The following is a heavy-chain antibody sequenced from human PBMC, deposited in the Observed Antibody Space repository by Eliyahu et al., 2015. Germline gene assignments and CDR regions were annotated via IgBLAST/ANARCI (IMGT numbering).Heavy chain of an antibody. D-gene: IGHD2-2*01. CDR1: GYSFTNYW. CDR3: AASIYPVVVPGVPDAFDI. V-gene: IGHV5-51*03. CDR2: IYPGDSNSDS. Sequence: EVQLVQSGAEVKKPGESLKISCKSFGYSFTNYWIGGVRQMPGKGLEWMGIIYPGDSNSDSTYSPSFQGQVTISADKSINTAYLQWSSLKASDTAMYYCAASIYPVVVPGVPDAFDIWGQGTLVTVSS. J-gene: IGHJ3*02.